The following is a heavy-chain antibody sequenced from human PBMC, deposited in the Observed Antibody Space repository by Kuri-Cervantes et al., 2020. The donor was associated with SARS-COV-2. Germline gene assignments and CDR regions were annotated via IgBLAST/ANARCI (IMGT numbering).Heavy chain of an antibody. CDR2: IYSGGSST. J-gene: IGHJ4*02. CDR3: AKGGLDSGWGY. Sequence: GESLKISCAASGSTFSSYAMSWVRQAPGKGLEWVSVIYSGGSSTYYADSVKGRFTISRDNSKNTLYLQMNSLRAEDTAVYYCAKGGLDSGWGYWGQGTLVTVSS. V-gene: IGHV3-23*03. D-gene: IGHD6-19*01. CDR1: GSTFSSYA.